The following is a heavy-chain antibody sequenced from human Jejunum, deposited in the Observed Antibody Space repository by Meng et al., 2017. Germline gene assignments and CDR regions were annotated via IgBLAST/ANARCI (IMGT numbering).Heavy chain of an antibody. CDR3: ARATAGNSEYFQN. Sequence: VQVPGPGPGMLKPAQTLSSTCPGCWGCSNNACYTWIWIRQDQGKGLKWIGYIHYSGGTYSNPSLKSRVTISADTYKYPFSLKLNSVSAADMDVYYCARATAGNSEYFQNWGQGTLVTVSS. CDR1: WGCSNNACYT. CDR2: IHYSGGT. J-gene: IGHJ1*01. V-gene: IGHV4-31*03. D-gene: IGHD4-23*01.